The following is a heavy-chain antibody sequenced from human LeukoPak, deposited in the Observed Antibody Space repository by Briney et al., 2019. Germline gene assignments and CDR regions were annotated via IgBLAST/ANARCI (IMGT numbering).Heavy chain of an antibody. V-gene: IGHV4-39*01. CDR2: IYYSGST. D-gene: IGHD2-2*01. CDR3: ARMYQLLHFDY. CDR1: GGSISSSSYY. J-gene: IGHJ4*02. Sequence: SETLSLTCTVSGGSISSSSYYWGWIRQPPGKGLDWIGSIYYSGSTYYNPSLKSRVTISVDTSKNQFSLKLSSVTAADTAVYYCARMYQLLHFDYWGQGTLVTVSS.